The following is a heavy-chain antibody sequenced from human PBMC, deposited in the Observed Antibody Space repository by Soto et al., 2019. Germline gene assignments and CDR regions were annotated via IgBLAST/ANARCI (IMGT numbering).Heavy chain of an antibody. V-gene: IGHV3-30*18. CDR1: GFTFSSYG. J-gene: IGHJ4*02. CDR2: ISYDGCNK. D-gene: IGHD2-15*01. CDR3: EKDICYCTGVSCSYYFDY. Sequence: PGGSLKLSCAASGFTFSSYGIRWVRQVPGKGLEWVAVISYDGCNKRYGESVKGRFTISGDNSKNTLYLQMNSLKAEDTAVYSWEKDICYCTGVSCSYYFDYWGQGTLVTVSS.